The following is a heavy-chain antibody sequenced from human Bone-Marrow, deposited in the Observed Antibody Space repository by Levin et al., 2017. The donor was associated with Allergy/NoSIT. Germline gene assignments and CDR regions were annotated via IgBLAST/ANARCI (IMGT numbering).Heavy chain of an antibody. D-gene: IGHD2-15*01. J-gene: IGHJ5*02. CDR1: GGSISSSSYY. CDR3: AARLKDIVVVVAATGWFDP. V-gene: IGHV4-39*07. CDR2: IYYSGST. Sequence: SETLSLTCTVSGGSISSSSYYWGWIRQPPGKGLEWIGSIYYSGSTYYNPSLKSRVTISVDTSKNQFSLKLSSVTAADTAVYYCAARLKDIVVVVAATGWFDPWGQGTLVTVSS.